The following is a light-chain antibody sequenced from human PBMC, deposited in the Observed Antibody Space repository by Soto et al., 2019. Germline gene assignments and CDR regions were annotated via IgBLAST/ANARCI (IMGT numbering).Light chain of an antibody. CDR3: CSYAGSSTYA. J-gene: IGLJ1*01. CDR1: SSDVGGYSH. Sequence: QSALTQPRSVSGSPGQSVTISCTGSSSDVGGYSHVSWYQQYPGKAPKLMIYEDNKRPSGVSNRFSGSKSGNTASLTISGLQAEDEADYYCCSYAGSSTYAFGTGTKLTVL. V-gene: IGLV2-23*01. CDR2: EDN.